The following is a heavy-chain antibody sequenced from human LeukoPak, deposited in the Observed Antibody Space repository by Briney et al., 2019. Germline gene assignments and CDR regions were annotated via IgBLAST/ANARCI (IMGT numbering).Heavy chain of an antibody. V-gene: IGHV3-30*18. CDR2: ISYDGSNK. CDR3: AKSQWGAVAGAFDY. J-gene: IGHJ4*02. Sequence: GGSLRLSCAASGFTFSSYGMHWVRQAPGKGLEWVAVISYDGSNKYFADSVKGRFTIARDNSKNTLYLQMNSLRAEDTAVYYCAKSQWGAVAGAFDYWGQGTLVTVSS. CDR1: GFTFSSYG. D-gene: IGHD6-19*01.